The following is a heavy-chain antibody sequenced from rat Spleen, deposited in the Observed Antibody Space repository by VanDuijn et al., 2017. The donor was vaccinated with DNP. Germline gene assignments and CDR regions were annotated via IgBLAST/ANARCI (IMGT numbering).Heavy chain of an antibody. CDR1: GFNFSNYY. Sequence: EVQLVESGGGLVQPGRSLKLSCATSGFNFSNYYMAWVRQAPAKGLEWVAYISRGSDTSYYGDSVRGRFIISRDNAKSTLYLQMDSLRSEDTATYYCTTVHTDWYFDFWGPGTMVTVSS. D-gene: IGHD1-7*01. J-gene: IGHJ1*01. CDR3: TTVHTDWYFDF. CDR2: ISRGSDTS. V-gene: IGHV5-27*01.